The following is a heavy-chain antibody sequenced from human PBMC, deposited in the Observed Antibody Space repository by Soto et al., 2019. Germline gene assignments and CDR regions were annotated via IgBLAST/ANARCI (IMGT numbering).Heavy chain of an antibody. CDR1: GGSFSGYF. CDR2: INHSGIT. Sequence: SETLSLTCTVSGGSFSGYFWTWIRQPPGKGLEWLAEINHSGITNYNPSVESRVSMSVDTSKNQFSLRLYSVTAADTAVYFCVGDPYNYNSRYFDYWGQGTVVTVSS. D-gene: IGHD1-1*01. J-gene: IGHJ4*02. CDR3: VGDPYNYNSRYFDY. V-gene: IGHV4-34*01.